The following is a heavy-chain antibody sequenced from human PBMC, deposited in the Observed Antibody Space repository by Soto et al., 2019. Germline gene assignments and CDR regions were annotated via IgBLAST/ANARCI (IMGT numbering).Heavy chain of an antibody. CDR2: IYYSGST. CDR3: AIHLYASRACFAP. Sequence: PSETLSLTCTVSGGSISSYYWSWIRQPPGKGLEWIGYIYYSGSTNYNPSLKSRVTISVDTSKNQFSLKLTSVSAAATGVYDFAIHLYASRACFAPWGQGPSGTVS. V-gene: IGHV4-59*01. J-gene: IGHJ5*02. D-gene: IGHD2-8*01. CDR1: GGSISSYY.